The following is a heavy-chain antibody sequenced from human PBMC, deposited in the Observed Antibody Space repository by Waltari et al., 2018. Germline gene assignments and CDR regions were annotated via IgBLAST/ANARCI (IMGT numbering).Heavy chain of an antibody. D-gene: IGHD5-18*01. CDR1: GFTFGSYSMN. V-gene: IGHV4-59*05. CDR2: IYYSGST. Sequence: VQLVESGGGLVKPGGSLRLSCAASGFTFGSYSMNWVRQAPGKGLEWIGSIYYSGSTYYNPSLKSRVTISVDTSKNQFSLKLSSVTAADTAVYYCARHGYSYGYDYWGQGTLVTVSS. J-gene: IGHJ4*02. CDR3: ARHGYSYGYDY.